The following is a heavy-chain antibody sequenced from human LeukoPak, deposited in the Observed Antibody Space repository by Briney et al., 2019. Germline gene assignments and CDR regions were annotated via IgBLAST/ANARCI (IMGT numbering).Heavy chain of an antibody. V-gene: IGHV4-34*01. CDR2: INHSGST. CDR1: GGSFSVYY. CDR3: ARSKRKGYYYYMDV. J-gene: IGHJ6*03. Sequence: KPSETLSLTCAVYGGSFSVYYWSWIRQPPGKGLEWIGEINHSGSTNYNPSLKSRVTISVDTSKNQFSLKLSSVTAADTAAYYCARSKRKGYYYYMDVWGKGTTVTVSS.